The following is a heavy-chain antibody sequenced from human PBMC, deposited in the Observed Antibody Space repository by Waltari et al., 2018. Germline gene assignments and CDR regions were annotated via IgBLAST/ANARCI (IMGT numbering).Heavy chain of an antibody. V-gene: IGHV1-69*11. D-gene: IGHD6-6*01. Sequence: LGTANYAQKFQGRVTITADESTSTAYMELSSLRSEDTAVYYCASFSGAARRGDYWGQGTLVTVSS. J-gene: IGHJ4*02. CDR3: ASFSGAARRGDY. CDR2: LGTA.